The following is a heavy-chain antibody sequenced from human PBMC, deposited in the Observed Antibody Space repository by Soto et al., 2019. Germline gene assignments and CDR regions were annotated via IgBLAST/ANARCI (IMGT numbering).Heavy chain of an antibody. J-gene: IGHJ4*02. V-gene: IGHV4-59*01. CDR1: GASMNNYY. Sequence: QVQLQEWGPGLVKPSETLSLTCTVSGASMNNYYGSWVRQPPGKGLEWIGYMYYSGGSNSNPSLKGLGTISVDTSKNQVSLKLTSVTAADTAVYYCVRAGHSFGGVMWGQGTLVTVSS. CDR2: MYYSGGS. D-gene: IGHD3-16*01. CDR3: VRAGHSFGGVM.